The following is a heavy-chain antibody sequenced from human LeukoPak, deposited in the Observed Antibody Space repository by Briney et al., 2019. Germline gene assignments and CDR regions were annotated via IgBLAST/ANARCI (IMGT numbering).Heavy chain of an antibody. CDR1: GYSISSGYY. J-gene: IGHJ4*02. Sequence: SETPSLTCAVSGYSISSGYYWGWIRQPPGKGLEWIGSIYHSGSTYYNPSLKSRVTISVDTSKNQFSLKLSSVTAADTAVYYCARGLWLGELPFDYWGQGTLVTVSS. CDR3: ARGLWLGELPFDY. V-gene: IGHV4-38-2*01. CDR2: IYHSGST. D-gene: IGHD3-10*01.